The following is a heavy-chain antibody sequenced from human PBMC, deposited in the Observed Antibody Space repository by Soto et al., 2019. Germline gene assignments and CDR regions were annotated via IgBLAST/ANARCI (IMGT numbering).Heavy chain of an antibody. CDR1: GYTFTSYG. CDR3: ARDLEGTYYYGSGSYPPYYYYYGMDV. V-gene: IGHV1-18*04. D-gene: IGHD3-10*01. J-gene: IGHJ6*02. CDR2: ISAYNGNT. Sequence: ASVKVSCKASGYTFTSYGISWVRQAPGQGLEWMGWISAYNGNTNYAQKLQGRVTMTTDTSTSTAYMELRSLRSDDTAVYYCARDLEGTYYYGSGSYPPYYYYYGMDVWGQGTTATVSS.